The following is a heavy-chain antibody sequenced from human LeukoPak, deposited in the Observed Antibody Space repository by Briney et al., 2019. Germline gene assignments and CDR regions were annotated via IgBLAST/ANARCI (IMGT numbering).Heavy chain of an antibody. CDR1: GDSISSSY. CDR3: AQGSSNWANFDY. CDR2: IYYTGST. V-gene: IGHV4-59*01. J-gene: IGHJ4*02. D-gene: IGHD4-11*01. Sequence: NPSETLSLTCTVSGDSISSSYWSWIRQPPGKGLEWIGFIYYTGSTNYNPSLKSRVTISVDTSKNQFSLKLSSVTAADTAVYYCAQGSSNWANFDYWGKGTLVTVSS.